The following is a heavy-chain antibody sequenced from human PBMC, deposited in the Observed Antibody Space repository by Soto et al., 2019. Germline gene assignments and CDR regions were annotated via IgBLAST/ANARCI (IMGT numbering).Heavy chain of an antibody. Sequence: QVRLVQSGAEVKAPGASVTVSCKAPGDTFTSYYMHWVRQAPGHGLEWMGVINPNGGSTRFAQKFQGRVTMTRDTSTSTVYMELRGLTSEDTAVYYCARRLDDRADDAFDVWGEGTAVSVSA. CDR2: INPNGGST. J-gene: IGHJ3*01. V-gene: IGHV1-46*01. CDR3: ARRLDDRADDAFDV. D-gene: IGHD6-25*01. CDR1: GDTFTSYY.